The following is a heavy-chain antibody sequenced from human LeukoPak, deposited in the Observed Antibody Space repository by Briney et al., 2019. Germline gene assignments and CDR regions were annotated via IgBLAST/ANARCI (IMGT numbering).Heavy chain of an antibody. CDR3: ARPRDGYNLGDFDY. CDR2: IYPGDSDT. V-gene: IGHV5-51*01. J-gene: IGHJ4*02. Sequence: GESLRISGKGFDYGFTSYCIAWVRQLPGKGLKGWGIIYPGDSDTRYSPSFQGQVTISADKSINTAYLQWSSLKASDTAMYYCARPRDGYNLGDFDYWGQGTLVTVSS. CDR1: DYGFTSYC. D-gene: IGHD5-24*01.